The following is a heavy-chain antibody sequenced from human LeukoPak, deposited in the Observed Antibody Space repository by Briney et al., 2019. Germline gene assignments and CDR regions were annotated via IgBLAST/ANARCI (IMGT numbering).Heavy chain of an antibody. CDR1: GGSISSYY. CDR3: AISTWVLKYFDY. J-gene: IGHJ4*02. D-gene: IGHD2/OR15-2a*01. V-gene: IGHV4-59*08. Sequence: PSETLSLTCTVSGGSISSYYWSWIRQPPGKGLEWIGYIYYSGSTNYNPSLKSRVTISVDTSKNQFSLKLSSVTAADTAVCYCAISTWVLKYFDYWGQGTLVTVSS. CDR2: IYYSGST.